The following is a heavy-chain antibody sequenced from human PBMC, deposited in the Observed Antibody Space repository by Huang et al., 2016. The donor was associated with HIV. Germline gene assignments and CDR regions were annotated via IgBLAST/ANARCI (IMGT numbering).Heavy chain of an antibody. Sequence: EVQLVQSGPEVKKPGESLKISCRVSGYSFTNYWIGWVRKRPGNGLEWMAIIYPGDSDAAYNPSFRGQVTISADKSINTAPLQWDSLKTSDSAIYYCARRGFNTGSSPDSWGQGTLVTVSS. D-gene: IGHD1-26*01. J-gene: IGHJ4*02. V-gene: IGHV5-51*01. CDR1: GYSFTNYW. CDR3: ARRGFNTGSSPDS. CDR2: IYPGDSDA.